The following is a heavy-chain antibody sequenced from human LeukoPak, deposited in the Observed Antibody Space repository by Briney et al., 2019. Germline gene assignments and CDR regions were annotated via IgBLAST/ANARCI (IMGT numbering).Heavy chain of an antibody. CDR2: IYYSGST. J-gene: IGHJ6*03. D-gene: IGHD3-10*01. CDR3: ARVRGVPFYYYYYYMDV. CDR1: GGSISSYY. V-gene: IGHV4-59*12. Sequence: SETLSLTCTVSGGSISSYYWSWIRQPPGKGLEWIGYIYYSGSTNYNPSLKSRVTMSVDTSKNQFSLKLSSVTAADTAVYYCARVRGVPFYYYYYYMDVWGKGTTVTISS.